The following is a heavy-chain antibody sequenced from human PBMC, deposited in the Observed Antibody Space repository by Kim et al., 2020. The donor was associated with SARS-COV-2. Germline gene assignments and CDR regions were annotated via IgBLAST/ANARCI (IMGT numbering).Heavy chain of an antibody. CDR2: ITYDGSNK. Sequence: GGSLRLSCAASGFTFSSYAMHWVRQAPGKGLEWVAVITYDGSNKYYADSVKGRFTISRDNSKNTLYLQMNSLRAEDTAVYYCARGRDLYYDSSGYYWDYWGQGTLGTVSS. J-gene: IGHJ4*02. V-gene: IGHV3-30*04. CDR3: ARGRDLYYDSSGYYWDY. CDR1: GFTFSSYA. D-gene: IGHD3-22*01.